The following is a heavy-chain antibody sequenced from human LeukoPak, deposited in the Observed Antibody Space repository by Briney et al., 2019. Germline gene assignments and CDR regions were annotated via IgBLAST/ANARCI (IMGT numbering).Heavy chain of an antibody. D-gene: IGHD6-6*01. CDR2: ISSSSSYI. CDR3: AKVYGSSSIFDY. CDR1: EFSVGSNY. J-gene: IGHJ4*02. Sequence: GGSLRLSCAASEFSVGSNYMTWVRQAPGKGLEWVSSISSSSSYIYYADSVKGRFTISRDNAKNSLYLQMNSLRAEDTAVYYCAKVYGSSSIFDYWGQGTLVTVSS. V-gene: IGHV3-21*01.